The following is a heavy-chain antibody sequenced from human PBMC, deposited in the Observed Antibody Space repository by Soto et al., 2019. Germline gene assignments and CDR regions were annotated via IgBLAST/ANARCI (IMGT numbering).Heavy chain of an antibody. CDR3: VRDWSSNANAVNDN. D-gene: IGHD2-8*02. CDR2: VWYDGSNE. Sequence: VKLVESGGGVVQPGRSLRLSCTTSGFNVVMYGFHWVRQAPGKGLEWVASVWYDGSNEKYADSVKARFIISRDNSKNTIHLQMDSLTVEDTAVYYCVRDWSSNANAVNDNWGQGTLVTVSS. CDR1: GFNVVMYG. V-gene: IGHV3-33*01. J-gene: IGHJ4*02.